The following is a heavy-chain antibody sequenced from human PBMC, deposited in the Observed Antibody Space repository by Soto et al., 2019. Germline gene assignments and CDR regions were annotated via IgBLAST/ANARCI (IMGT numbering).Heavy chain of an antibody. CDR1: GFTFSSYW. J-gene: IGHJ3*02. CDR2: INSDGSST. CDR3: ARENFDIVVGRRAFDI. D-gene: IGHD2-15*01. Sequence: GGSLRLSCAASGFTFSSYWMHWVRQAPGKGLVWVSRINSDGSSTSYADSVKGRFTISRDNAKNTLYLQMNSLRAEDTAVYYCARENFDIVVGRRAFDIWGQGTMVTVSS. V-gene: IGHV3-74*01.